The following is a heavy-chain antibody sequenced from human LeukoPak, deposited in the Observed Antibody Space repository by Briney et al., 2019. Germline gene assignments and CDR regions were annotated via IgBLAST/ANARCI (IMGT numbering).Heavy chain of an antibody. CDR1: LVTLSSDA. CDR2: LFGGGGST. D-gene: IGHD3-16*02. J-gene: IGHJ4*02. Sequence: RGSLRLSCAASLVTLSSDAMSSVPEAPGKGLEWVSDLFGGGGSTSYATSVRGRFPFSGDNSKSTLYLQMNSLRAEDKAVDYGAKDGLIRRWGELSPPFDYWGQGTLVTVSS. CDR3: AKDGLIRRWGELSPPFDY. V-gene: IGHV3-23*01.